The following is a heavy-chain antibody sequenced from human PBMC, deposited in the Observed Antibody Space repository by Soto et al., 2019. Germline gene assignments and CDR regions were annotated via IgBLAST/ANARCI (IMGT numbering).Heavy chain of an antibody. Sequence: SETLSLTCTVSGASISSGDHFWTWLRQPPGKGLEWIGYIYYSGSTYYNPSLKSRVAMSVDTSKNQFSLMLTSVTAADTAVYYCAREEALIVVPTGGIDYSFDYGGQGTLVT. CDR3: AREEALIVVPTGGIDYSFDY. CDR1: GASISSGDHF. J-gene: IGHJ4*02. CDR2: IYYSGST. D-gene: IGHD3-22*01. V-gene: IGHV4-30-4*01.